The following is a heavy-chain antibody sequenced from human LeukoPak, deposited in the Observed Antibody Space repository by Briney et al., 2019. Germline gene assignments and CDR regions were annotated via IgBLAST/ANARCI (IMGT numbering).Heavy chain of an antibody. Sequence: GGSLRLSCAASGFTFSSNTMSWVRQAPGRGLAWVSAIGGSGVTTFYADSVKGRFTISRGNSKNTLFLQMNSLRAEDTAIYYCTKRAPEYSSSWCLDYWGQGTLVTVSS. CDR2: IGGSGVTT. V-gene: IGHV3-23*01. J-gene: IGHJ4*02. CDR1: GFTFSSNT. CDR3: TKRAPEYSSSWCLDY. D-gene: IGHD6-13*01.